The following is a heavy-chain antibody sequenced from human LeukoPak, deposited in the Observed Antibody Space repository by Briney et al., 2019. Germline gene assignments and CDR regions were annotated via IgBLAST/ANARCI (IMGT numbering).Heavy chain of an antibody. Sequence: GGSLRLSCAASGFTVSSNYMSWVRQAPGKGLEWVSVIYSGGSTYYADSVKGRFTISRDNSKNTLYLQMNSLRAEDTAVYYCARGDTRKGGWFDPWGQGTLVTVPS. D-gene: IGHD1-14*01. CDR2: IYSGGST. V-gene: IGHV3-53*01. CDR3: ARGDTRKGGWFDP. CDR1: GFTVSSNY. J-gene: IGHJ5*02.